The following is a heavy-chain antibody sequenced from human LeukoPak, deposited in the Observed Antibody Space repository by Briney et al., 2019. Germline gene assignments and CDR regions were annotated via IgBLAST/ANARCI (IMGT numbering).Heavy chain of an antibody. D-gene: IGHD6-6*01. CDR1: GYTFTSYY. CDR3: ARRGSSSSAESPYYHYYMDV. Sequence: ASVKVSCKASGYTFTSYYMHWVRQAPGQGLEWMGIINPSGGSTSYAQKFQGRVTMTRDTSTSTVYMELSSLRSDDTAVYYCARRGSSSSAESPYYHYYMDVWGKGTTVTVSS. J-gene: IGHJ6*03. CDR2: INPSGGST. V-gene: IGHV1-46*01.